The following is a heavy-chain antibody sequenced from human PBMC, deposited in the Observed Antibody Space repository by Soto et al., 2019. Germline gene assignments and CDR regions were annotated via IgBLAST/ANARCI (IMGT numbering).Heavy chain of an antibody. CDR3: ARAPRGPIVVVPAARGNWFDP. J-gene: IGHJ5*02. D-gene: IGHD2-2*01. Sequence: ASVKVSCKASGYTFTSYAMHWVRQAPGQRLEWMGWINAGNGNTKYSQKFQGRVTITRDTSASTAYMELSSLRSEDTAVYYCARAPRGPIVVVPAARGNWFDPWGQGTLVTVSS. V-gene: IGHV1-3*01. CDR1: GYTFTSYA. CDR2: INAGNGNT.